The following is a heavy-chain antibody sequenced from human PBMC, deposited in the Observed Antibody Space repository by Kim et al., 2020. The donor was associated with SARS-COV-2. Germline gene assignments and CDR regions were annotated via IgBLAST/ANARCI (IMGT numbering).Heavy chain of an antibody. Sequence: YYSPALKSRTTISVDTSKNQFSLKVSSVTAADTAMYYCARASMTEAYSFDIWGQGTMVTVSS. V-gene: IGHV4-31*02. J-gene: IGHJ3*02. D-gene: IGHD2-21*01. CDR3: ARASMTEAYSFDI.